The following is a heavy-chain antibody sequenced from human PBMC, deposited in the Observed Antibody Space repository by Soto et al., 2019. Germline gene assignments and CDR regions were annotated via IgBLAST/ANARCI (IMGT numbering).Heavy chain of an antibody. Sequence: SETLSLTCSVSGGSITNYYWSWIRQPPGKGLEWIGSIYYSGSTYYNPSLKSRVTISVDTSKDHFSLKLSSVTAADTAVYYCARHLGEGYFDYWGQGTLVTVSS. CDR2: IYYSGST. CDR3: ARHLGEGYFDY. CDR1: GGSITNYY. J-gene: IGHJ4*02. V-gene: IGHV4-59*05.